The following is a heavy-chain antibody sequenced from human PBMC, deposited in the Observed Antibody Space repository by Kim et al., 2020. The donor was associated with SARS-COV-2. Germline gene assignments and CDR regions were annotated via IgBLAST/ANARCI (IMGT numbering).Heavy chain of an antibody. Sequence: GGSLRLSCADSGFTFSTYWMHWVRQAQGKGRVWASRINTDGSSTSYADSVKGRFTISRDNAKNTLYLQMNSLRAEDTAVYYCARIFATGTYFDCWGQGTL. CDR2: INTDGSST. V-gene: IGHV3-74*01. J-gene: IGHJ4*02. CDR3: ARIFATGTYFDC. D-gene: IGHD1-1*01. CDR1: GFTFSTYW.